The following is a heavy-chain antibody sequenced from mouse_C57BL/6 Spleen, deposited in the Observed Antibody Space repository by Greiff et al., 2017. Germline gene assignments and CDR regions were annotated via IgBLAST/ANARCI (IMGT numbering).Heavy chain of an antibody. J-gene: IGHJ2*01. V-gene: IGHV1-50*01. CDR1: GYTFTSYW. Sequence: QVQLQQPGAELVKPGASVKLSCKASGYTFTSYWMQWVKQRPGQGLEWIGEFDPSDSYTNYNQKFKGKATLTVDTSSSTAYMQLSSLTSEDSAVYYCARGGDDYWGQGTTLTVSS. CDR3: ARGGDDY. CDR2: FDPSDSYT. D-gene: IGHD3-3*01.